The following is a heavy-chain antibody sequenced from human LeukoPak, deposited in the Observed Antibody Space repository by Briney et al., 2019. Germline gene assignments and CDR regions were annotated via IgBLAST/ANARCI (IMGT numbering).Heavy chain of an antibody. Sequence: PGGSLRLSCAASGFTFSSYAMSWVRQAPGKGLEWVSAISGSGGSTYYADSVKGRFTISRDNSKNSLYLQMNSLRAEDTAVYYCAGGLYSSSWYDFWYLDLWGRGTLVTVSS. J-gene: IGHJ2*01. D-gene: IGHD6-13*01. V-gene: IGHV3-23*01. CDR3: AGGLYSSSWYDFWYLDL. CDR2: ISGSGGST. CDR1: GFTFSSYA.